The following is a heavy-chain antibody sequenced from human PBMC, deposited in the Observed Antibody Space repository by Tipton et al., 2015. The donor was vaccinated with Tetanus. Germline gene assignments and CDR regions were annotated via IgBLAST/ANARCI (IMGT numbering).Heavy chain of an antibody. CDR2: IYINGRN. CDR1: GDSISSNY. D-gene: IGHD5-24*01. J-gene: IGHJ5*02. CDR3: ARDRGFTTYNYFDP. Sequence: GLVKPSGTLSLTCTVSGDSISSNYWSWIRQPAGKGPEWIGRIYINGRNNYNPSLKSRVTMSIDTSKNQFSLNLRSVTAADTAMYYCARDRGFTTYNYFDPWGQGTLVTVSS. V-gene: IGHV4-4*07.